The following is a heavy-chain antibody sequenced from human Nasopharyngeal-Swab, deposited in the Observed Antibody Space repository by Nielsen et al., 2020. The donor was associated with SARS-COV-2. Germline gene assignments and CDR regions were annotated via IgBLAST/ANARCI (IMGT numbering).Heavy chain of an antibody. CDR1: GGSFSGYY. CDR3: ARSPRGGFDP. V-gene: IGHV4-34*01. CDR2: INHSGST. J-gene: IGHJ5*02. Sequence: SETLSLTCAVYGGSFSGYYWSWIRQPPGKGLEWIGEINHSGSTNYNPSLKRRVTITVDTSKNQFSLKLSSVTAADTAVYYCARSPRGGFDPWGQGTLVTVSS. D-gene: IGHD3-10*01.